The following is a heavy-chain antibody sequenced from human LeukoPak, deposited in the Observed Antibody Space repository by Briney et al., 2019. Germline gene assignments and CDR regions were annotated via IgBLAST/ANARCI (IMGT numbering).Heavy chain of an antibody. CDR3: ARGAGYNYPYYFDY. CDR1: GFTVSSNY. J-gene: IGHJ4*02. Sequence: GGSLRLSCAASGFTVSSNYMNWVRQAPGKGLGWVSVIYGGGNIYYADSVKGRFTISRDNSKNTLYLQMNSLRAEDTAVYYCARGAGYNYPYYFDYWGQGTLVTVSS. V-gene: IGHV3-53*01. D-gene: IGHD5-24*01. CDR2: IYGGGNI.